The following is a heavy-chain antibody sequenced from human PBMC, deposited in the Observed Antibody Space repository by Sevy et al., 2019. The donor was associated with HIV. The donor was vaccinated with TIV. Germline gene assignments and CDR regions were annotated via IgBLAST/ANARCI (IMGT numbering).Heavy chain of an antibody. CDR2: ISFDGAHI. CDR1: GFSFSTTA. V-gene: IGHV3-30-3*01. J-gene: IGHJ5*02. CDR3: ARVHNMAAAGLVS. D-gene: IGHD6-13*01. Sequence: GGSLRLSCAASGFSFSTTAMHWVLQAPGKGLEWLACISFDGAHIHYPDYEKGRFTISRDNSKNTLYLQMSSLRDEDTAVYYCARVHNMAAAGLVSWGQGTQVTVSS.